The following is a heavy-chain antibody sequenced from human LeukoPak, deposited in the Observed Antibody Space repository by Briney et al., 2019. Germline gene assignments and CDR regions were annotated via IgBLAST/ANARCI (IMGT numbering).Heavy chain of an antibody. CDR1: GGSISSGGYY. V-gene: IGHV4-31*03. Sequence: SETLSLTCTVSGGSISSGGYYWSRIRQHPGKGLEWIGYIYYSGSTYYNPSLKSRVTISVDTSKNQFSLKLSSVTAADTAVYYCARDASSRPLGGYSDYWGQGTLVTVSS. J-gene: IGHJ4*02. D-gene: IGHD3-16*01. CDR2: IYYSGST. CDR3: ARDASSRPLGGYSDY.